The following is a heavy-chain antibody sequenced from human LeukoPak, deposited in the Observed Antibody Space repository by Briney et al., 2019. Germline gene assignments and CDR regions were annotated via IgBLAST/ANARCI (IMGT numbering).Heavy chain of an antibody. CDR2: IIPIFGTA. V-gene: IGHV1-69*05. CDR3: ASLNSISSLDWLDP. D-gene: IGHD6-6*01. J-gene: IGHJ5*02. Sequence: SLNLSCKASVGTFSIYTISSVRQAPGQGLEWRGGIIPIFGTANCAQKVQGRVAITTDESTATAYMDLSRLTSQDTAVYYCASLNSISSLDWLDPRRQGTLASVPS. CDR1: VGTFSIYT.